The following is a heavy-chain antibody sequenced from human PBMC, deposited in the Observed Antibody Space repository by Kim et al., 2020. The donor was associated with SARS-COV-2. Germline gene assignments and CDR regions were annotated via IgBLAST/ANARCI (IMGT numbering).Heavy chain of an antibody. CDR3: ARGPAWITMIPDY. D-gene: IGHD3-22*01. Sequence: GGSLRLSCAASGFTFSSYAMHWVRQAPGKGLEWVAVISYDGSNKYYADSVKGRFTISRDNSKNTLYLQMNSLRAEDTAVYYCARGPAWITMIPDYWGQGTLVTVSS. CDR1: GFTFSSYA. V-gene: IGHV3-30*04. J-gene: IGHJ4*02. CDR2: ISYDGSNK.